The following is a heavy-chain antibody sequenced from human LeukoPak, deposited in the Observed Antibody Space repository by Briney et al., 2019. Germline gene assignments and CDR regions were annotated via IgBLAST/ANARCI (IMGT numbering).Heavy chain of an antibody. CDR3: ARDFGYGDYFFDD. J-gene: IGHJ4*02. CDR1: GGSISSYY. CDR2: LYTSGST. D-gene: IGHD4-17*01. Sequence: PSETLSLTCTVSGGSISSYYWSWIRQPAGEGLEWIGRLYTSGSTHYNPSLKSRVTMSVDTSKNQFSLKLSSVTAADTAVYYCARDFGYGDYFFDDWGQGTLVTVSS. V-gene: IGHV4-4*07.